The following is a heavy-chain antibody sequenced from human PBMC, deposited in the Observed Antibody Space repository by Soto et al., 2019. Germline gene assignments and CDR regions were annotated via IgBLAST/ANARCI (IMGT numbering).Heavy chain of an antibody. Sequence: ASVKVSCKASGYTFTSYYMHWVRQAPGQGLEWMGIINPSGGSTSYAQKFQGRVTMTRDTSTSTVYMELSSLRSEDTAVYYCAREPSSSSYPTPPLTYLDYRGQGTLVTVSS. V-gene: IGHV1-46*01. CDR2: INPSGGST. D-gene: IGHD6-6*01. J-gene: IGHJ4*02. CDR1: GYTFTSYY. CDR3: AREPSSSSYPTPPLTYLDY.